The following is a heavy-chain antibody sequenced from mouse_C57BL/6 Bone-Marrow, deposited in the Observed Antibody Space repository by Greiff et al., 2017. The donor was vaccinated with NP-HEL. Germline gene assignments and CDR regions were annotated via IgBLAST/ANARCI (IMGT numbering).Heavy chain of an antibody. V-gene: IGHV1-55*01. CDR2: IYPGSGST. CDR1: GYTFTSYW. CDR3: ARYYYGSSKGYFDV. Sequence: QVQLKQPGAELVKPGASVKMSCKASGYTFTSYWITWVKQRPGQGLEWIGDIYPGSGSTNYNEKFKSKATLTVDTSSSTAYMQLSSLTSEDSAVYYGARYYYGSSKGYFDVWGTGTTVTVSS. J-gene: IGHJ1*03. D-gene: IGHD1-1*01.